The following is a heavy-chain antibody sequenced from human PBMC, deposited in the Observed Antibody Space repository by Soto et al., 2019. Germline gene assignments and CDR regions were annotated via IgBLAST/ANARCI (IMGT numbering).Heavy chain of an antibody. Sequence: VQLVESGGGLVQPGGSLRLSCAASGFTFSSYWMHWVRQAPGKGLVWVSRINSDGSSTSYADSVKGRFTISRDNAKNTLYLQMNSLRAEDTAVYYCARGDYIWGSYRYQLDYWGQGTLVTVSS. CDR2: INSDGSST. D-gene: IGHD3-16*02. CDR1: GFTFSSYW. V-gene: IGHV3-74*01. CDR3: ARGDYIWGSYRYQLDY. J-gene: IGHJ4*02.